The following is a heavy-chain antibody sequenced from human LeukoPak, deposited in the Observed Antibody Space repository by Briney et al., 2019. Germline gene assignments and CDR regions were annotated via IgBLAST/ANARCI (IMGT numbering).Heavy chain of an antibody. Sequence: GGSLRLSRAASGFTFSSYAMSWVRQAPGKGLEWVSAISGSGGSTYYADSVKGRFTISRDNAKNSLLLQMNSLRAEDTALYYCARGYSRAAFDIWGQGTMVTVSS. CDR1: GFTFSSYA. V-gene: IGHV3-23*01. CDR2: ISGSGGST. D-gene: IGHD2-15*01. CDR3: ARGYSRAAFDI. J-gene: IGHJ3*02.